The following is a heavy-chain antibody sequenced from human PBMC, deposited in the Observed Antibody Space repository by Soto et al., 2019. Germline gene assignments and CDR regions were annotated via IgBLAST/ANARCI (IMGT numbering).Heavy chain of an antibody. CDR2: INPRGGST. Sequence: VKVSRKASGYTFTSHYTPWVRQAPGGALEPTRIINPRGGSTSYAQKFQGRVAMTRDTSTSTVYMELSSLRSEDTAVYYCARDLAIPAAGLQTIVEDLPMDVWAQATTVT. CDR3: ARDLAIPAAGLQTIVEDLPMDV. CDR1: GYTFTSHY. V-gene: IGHV1-46*01. D-gene: IGHD6-13*01. J-gene: IGHJ6*02.